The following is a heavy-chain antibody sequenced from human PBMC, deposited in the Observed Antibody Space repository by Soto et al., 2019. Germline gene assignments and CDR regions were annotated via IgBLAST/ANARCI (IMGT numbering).Heavy chain of an antibody. J-gene: IGHJ5*02. CDR2: IMPIFGTP. Sequence: VKVSCKASGGTFDSYVISWLRQAPGQGLEWMGGIMPIFGTPNYAQKFRGRVTISADESTSTAYLELSSLTSDDTAVYYCARVHSSGIFYFVDPWGQGXLVTVSS. V-gene: IGHV1-69*13. CDR3: ARVHSSGIFYFVDP. CDR1: GGTFDSYV. D-gene: IGHD3-10*01.